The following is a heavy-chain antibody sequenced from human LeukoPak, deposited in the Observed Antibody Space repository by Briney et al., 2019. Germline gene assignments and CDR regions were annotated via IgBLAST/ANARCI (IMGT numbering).Heavy chain of an antibody. V-gene: IGHV4-59*01. CDR1: GASISSDY. CDR3: ARIPAATMGLVDY. Sequence: SETLSLTCTVSGASISSDYWSWLRQPPGKGLEGIGYIYYSGSTNSNPSLKNRVTISVDTYKEEFSLKLSSVPAADTAVYYCARIPAATMGLVDYWGQGALVTVSS. J-gene: IGHJ4*02. CDR2: IYYSGST. D-gene: IGHD2-2*01.